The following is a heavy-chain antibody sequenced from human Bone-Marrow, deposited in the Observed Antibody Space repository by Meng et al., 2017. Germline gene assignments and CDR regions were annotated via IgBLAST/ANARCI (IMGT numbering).Heavy chain of an antibody. V-gene: IGHV4-4*02. CDR3: AREEIAAPWTHDAFDI. J-gene: IGHJ3*02. D-gene: IGHD6-13*01. Sequence: GSLRLSCAVSGGSISSSNWWSWVRQPPGKGLEWIGEIYHSGSTNYNPSLKSRVTISVDKSKNQFSLKLSSVTAADTAVYYCAREEIAAPWTHDAFDIWGQGTMVTVSS. CDR2: IYHSGST. CDR1: GGSISSSNW.